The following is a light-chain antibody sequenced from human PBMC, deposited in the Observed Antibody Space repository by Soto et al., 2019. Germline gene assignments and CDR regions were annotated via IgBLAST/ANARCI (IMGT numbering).Light chain of an antibody. Sequence: QSVLSQASSVSGSPGQSITISCTGTRSDSRSYNYVTCYQQFPGKTPKLIIYEVRKRSSGVSFRFSGSKSGNTASLTISGLQAEDEADYYCISYRGSDTSYVFGTGTKVTVL. J-gene: IGLJ1*01. V-gene: IGLV2-14*01. CDR3: ISYRGSDTSYV. CDR1: RSDSRSYNY. CDR2: EVR.